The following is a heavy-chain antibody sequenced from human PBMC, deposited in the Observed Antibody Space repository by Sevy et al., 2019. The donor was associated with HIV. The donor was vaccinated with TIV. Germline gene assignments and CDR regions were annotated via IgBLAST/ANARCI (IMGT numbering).Heavy chain of an antibody. CDR2: ISSASSYR. D-gene: IGHD3-22*01. Sequence: GGSLRLSCAASVFTFRDYSMNWVRQAPGQGLEWVSSISSASSYRKYGDSVKGRFTISRDNAKNLLYLDLNSLRVEDTAVYYCTRVDYYDTSASQYWGQGTLVTVSS. J-gene: IGHJ4*02. V-gene: IGHV3-21*06. CDR3: TRVDYYDTSASQY. CDR1: VFTFRDYS.